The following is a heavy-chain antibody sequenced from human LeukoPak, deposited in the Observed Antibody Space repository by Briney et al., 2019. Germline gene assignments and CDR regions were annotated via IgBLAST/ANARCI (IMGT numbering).Heavy chain of an antibody. J-gene: IGHJ4*02. CDR1: GFTFRSHL. V-gene: IGHV3-7*03. CDR3: ARLSCSSTNCYTFLNY. CDR2: INQDARDK. Sequence: PGGSLRLSCAASGFTFRSHLISWVRQAPGEGLEWVASINQDARDKRYVDSVKGLFTISRDNTKTSLYQQMDSLITEDTPIYYCARLSCSSTNCYTFLNYWGQGTQVTVSS. D-gene: IGHD2-2*01.